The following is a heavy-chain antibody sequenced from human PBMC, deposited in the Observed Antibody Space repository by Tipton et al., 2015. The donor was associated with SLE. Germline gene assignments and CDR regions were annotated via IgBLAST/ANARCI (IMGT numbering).Heavy chain of an antibody. J-gene: IGHJ4*02. CDR2: ISHTGGT. CDR1: GGSISAYY. V-gene: IGHV4-34*09. CDR3: ARYCSGGSCSGDY. D-gene: IGHD2-15*01. Sequence: TLSLTCAVYGGSISAYYWSWIRQPPGKGLEWIGEISHTGGTNFNPSLKSRVAISADTSKNQFSLKLSSVTAADTAVYYCARYCSGGSCSGDYWGQGTLVTVSS.